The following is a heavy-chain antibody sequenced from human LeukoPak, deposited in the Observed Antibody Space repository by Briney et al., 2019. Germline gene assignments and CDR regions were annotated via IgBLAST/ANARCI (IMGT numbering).Heavy chain of an antibody. CDR2: IRSKANSYAT. J-gene: IGHJ4*02. Sequence: GGSLRLSCAASGLTFSGSAMHWVRQASGKGLEWVGRIRSKANSYATAYAASVKGRFTISRDDSKNTAYLQMNSLKTEDTTVYYCTRHGNYYDSSGYYINDYWGQGTLVTVSS. D-gene: IGHD3-22*01. CDR3: TRHGNYYDSSGYYINDY. V-gene: IGHV3-73*01. CDR1: GLTFSGSA.